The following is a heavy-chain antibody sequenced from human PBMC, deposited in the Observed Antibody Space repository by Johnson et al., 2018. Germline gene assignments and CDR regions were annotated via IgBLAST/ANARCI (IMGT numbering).Heavy chain of an antibody. J-gene: IGHJ6*02. D-gene: IGHD1-26*01. CDR3: AKDIVGAYYYGMDV. CDR1: GFTFSTYG. V-gene: IGHV3-30*18. CDR2: ISYDGINK. Sequence: QVQLVQSGGGVVQPGRSXRLSCAASGFTFSTYGMHWVRQAPGKGLEWVAVISYDGINKYYADSVKGRFTISRDNSKNTLYLQMNSLRVEDTAVYYCAKDIVGAYYYGMDVWGQGTTVTVSS.